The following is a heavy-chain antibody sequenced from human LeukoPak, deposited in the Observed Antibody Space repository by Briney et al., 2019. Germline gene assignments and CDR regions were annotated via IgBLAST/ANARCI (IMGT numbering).Heavy chain of an antibody. CDR2: IIPILAIT. CDR1: GGTFSSYG. V-gene: IGHV1-69*04. CDR3: ARTNYYDSSGYQGAGTYYYGMDV. J-gene: IGHJ6*02. D-gene: IGHD3-22*01. Sequence: GSSVKVSCKASGGTFSSYGVSWVRQAPGQGLEWMARIIPILAITNYAQKFQGRVTITADKSTGTAYMELSSLRSEDTAVYYCARTNYYDSSGYQGAGTYYYGMDVWGQGTTVTVSS.